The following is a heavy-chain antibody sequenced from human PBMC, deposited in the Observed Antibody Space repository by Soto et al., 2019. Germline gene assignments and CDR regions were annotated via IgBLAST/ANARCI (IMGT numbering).Heavy chain of an antibody. V-gene: IGHV1-69*13. CDR1: GGTFSSYA. Sequence: SVKVSCKASGGTFSSYAISWVRQAPGQGLEWMGGIIPIFGTANYAQKFQGRVTITADESTSTAYMELSSLRSEDTAVYYCARDPGIAVAGTGWFDPWGQGTLVTVSS. D-gene: IGHD6-19*01. CDR3: ARDPGIAVAGTGWFDP. CDR2: IIPIFGTA. J-gene: IGHJ5*02.